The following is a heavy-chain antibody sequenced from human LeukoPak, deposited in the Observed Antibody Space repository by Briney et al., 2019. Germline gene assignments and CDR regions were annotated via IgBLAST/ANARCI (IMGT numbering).Heavy chain of an antibody. CDR1: GFTFNNYW. Sequence: GGSLRLSCAASGFTFNNYWIHWIRQVPGKGLVWVSRINNDGSSASYVDSVKGRFTISRDNAKNTLFLQMNSLRAEDTAVYYCAREGPRGNSQFDYWGQGTLVTVSS. J-gene: IGHJ4*02. D-gene: IGHD2/OR15-2a*01. CDR3: AREGPRGNSQFDY. V-gene: IGHV3-74*01. CDR2: INNDGSSA.